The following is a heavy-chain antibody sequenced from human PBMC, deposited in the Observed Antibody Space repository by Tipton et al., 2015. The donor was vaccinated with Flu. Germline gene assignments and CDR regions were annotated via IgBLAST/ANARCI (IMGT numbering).Heavy chain of an antibody. CDR2: IQESGGEK. Sequence: SLRLSCAASGFCFSSYWMSWVRQAPGKGLEWVANIQESGGEKYYVESVKGRFTISRDNSKNSLFLQMNGLRAEDTAVYYCAKDTAAWSEISSDWTSYLNYWGRGTLVTVSS. CDR1: GFCFSSYW. V-gene: IGHV3-7*01. J-gene: IGHJ4*02. D-gene: IGHD6-19*01. CDR3: AKDTAAWSEISSDWTSYLNY.